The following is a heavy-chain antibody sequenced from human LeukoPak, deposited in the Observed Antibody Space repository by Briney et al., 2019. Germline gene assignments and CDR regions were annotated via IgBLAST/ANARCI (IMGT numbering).Heavy chain of an antibody. CDR3: ARGGHDPGIPFDI. CDR2: INWNGGST. J-gene: IGHJ3*02. Sequence: GGSLRLSCAASGFTFDDFAVSWVRQAPGKGLEWVSGINWNGGSTGYADSVKGRFTISRDNAKNSLYLQMNSLRADDTAVYYCARGGHDPGIPFDIWGQGTMVTVSS. V-gene: IGHV3-20*04. CDR1: GFTFDDFA. D-gene: IGHD1-1*01.